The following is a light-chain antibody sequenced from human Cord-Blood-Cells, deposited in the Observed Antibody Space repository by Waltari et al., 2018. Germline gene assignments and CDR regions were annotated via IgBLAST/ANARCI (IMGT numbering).Light chain of an antibody. J-gene: IGLJ3*02. Sequence: QSALTQPASVSGSPGQSITISCPGTSSDVGGYNCVPWYQQHPGKAPKLMIYDVSNRPSGVSNRFSGSKSGNTASLTISGLQAEDEADYYCSSYTSSSTWVFGGGTKLTVL. CDR2: DVS. V-gene: IGLV2-14*01. CDR1: SSDVGGYNC. CDR3: SSYTSSSTWV.